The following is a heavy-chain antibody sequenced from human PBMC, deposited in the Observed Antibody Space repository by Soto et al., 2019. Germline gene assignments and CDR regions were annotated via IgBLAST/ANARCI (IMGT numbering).Heavy chain of an antibody. D-gene: IGHD2-2*01. CDR3: AEGARYCSSTSCLTY. CDR1: GYTFTSYY. J-gene: IGHJ4*02. V-gene: IGHV1-46*01. CDR2: INPSGDNT. Sequence: ASVKVSCKASGYTFTSYYMHWVRQAPGQGLEWMGIINPSGDNTYYTQRFQGRVTMTRDTSSSTVYMELNSLKSEDTAVYYFAEGARYCSSTSCLTYWGQGTLVTVSS.